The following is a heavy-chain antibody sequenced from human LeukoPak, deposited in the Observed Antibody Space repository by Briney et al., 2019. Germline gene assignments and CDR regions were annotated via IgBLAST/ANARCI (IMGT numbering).Heavy chain of an antibody. CDR1: GFTFSSYW. J-gene: IGHJ4*02. CDR3: ARTYSSSWYRGTGYFDY. D-gene: IGHD6-13*01. V-gene: IGHV3-74*01. Sequence: PGGSLRLSCAASGFTFSSYWMHWVRQAPGKGLVWVSRINSDGSSTSYADSVKGRFTISRDNAKNTLYLQMNSLRAEDTAVYYCARTYSSSWYRGTGYFDYWGQGTLVTVSS. CDR2: INSDGSST.